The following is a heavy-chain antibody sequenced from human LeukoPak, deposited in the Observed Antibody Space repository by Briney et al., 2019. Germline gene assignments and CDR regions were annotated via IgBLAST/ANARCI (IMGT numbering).Heavy chain of an antibody. J-gene: IGHJ4*02. V-gene: IGHV3-48*03. CDR2: ISSSGTTI. Sequence: QSGGSLRLSCAASGFTFSTYEMNWVRQAPGKGLEWVSYISSSGTTIYYAASVKGRFTISRDNAKNSLYLQINSLRAEDTAVYYCARDYSIAAAGIFDYWGQGTLVTVSS. D-gene: IGHD6-13*01. CDR1: GFTFSTYE. CDR3: ARDYSIAAAGIFDY.